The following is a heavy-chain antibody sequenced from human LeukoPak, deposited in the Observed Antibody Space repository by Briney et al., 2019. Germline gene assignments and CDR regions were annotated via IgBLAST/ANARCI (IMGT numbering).Heavy chain of an antibody. CDR2: IYYYGST. D-gene: IGHD1-1*01. J-gene: IGHJ3*02. CDR1: GGSISSSSYY. CDR3: ARLSTWNDGVDAFDI. V-gene: IGHV4-39*07. Sequence: SETLSLSCTVSGGSISSSSYYWGWIRQPPGKGLEWIGSIYYYGSTNYNPSLKSRVTLSVDTSKNQFSLNLSSVTAADTAVFYCARLSTWNDGVDAFDIWGQGTMVTVSS.